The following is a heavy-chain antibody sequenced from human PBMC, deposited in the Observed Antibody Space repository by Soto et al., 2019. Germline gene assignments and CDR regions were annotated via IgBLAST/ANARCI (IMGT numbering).Heavy chain of an antibody. CDR1: GYAFSAYY. CDR2: VNPHTGDS. V-gene: IGHV1-2*02. D-gene: IGHD3-3*01. J-gene: IGHJ4*01. Sequence: QVQLVQSGAEVKRPGASVKVSCQASGYAFSAYYIHWVRQAPGQGLEWMGWVNPHTGDSKYTEIFNGRVTLTSDTSTNPSYMDLTSLTSADTAVYYCARRHGARSNVFRSAFPLDFWGQGTLVAVSS. CDR3: ARRHGARSNVFRSAFPLDF.